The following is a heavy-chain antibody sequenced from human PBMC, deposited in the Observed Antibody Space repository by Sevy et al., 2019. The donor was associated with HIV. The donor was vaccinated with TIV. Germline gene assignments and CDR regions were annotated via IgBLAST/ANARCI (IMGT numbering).Heavy chain of an antibody. D-gene: IGHD1-1*01. V-gene: IGHV3-30-3*01. Sequence: GGSLRLSCEASGFTFNRYSMPWVRQAQGKGLEWVATISFDATIKHNQDSVKGRFTISRDNFQNSLFLQMDSLRPEDTAVYYCALERLSSDVAEYFQNWGQGTLVTVSS. CDR1: GFTFNRYS. J-gene: IGHJ1*01. CDR2: ISFDATIK. CDR3: ALERLSSDVAEYFQN.